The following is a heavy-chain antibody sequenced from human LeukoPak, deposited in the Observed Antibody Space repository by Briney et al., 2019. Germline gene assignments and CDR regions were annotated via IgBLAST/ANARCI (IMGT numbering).Heavy chain of an antibody. Sequence: ASVKVSCTASGYTFTGYYMHWVRQAPGQGLEWLGWINPKSGGTNYAQKFQGRVTMTRDTSISTAYMELSRLRSDDTAVYYCARDEDGMDVWGQGTTVTVSS. CDR2: INPKSGGT. CDR3: ARDEDGMDV. CDR1: GYTFTGYY. J-gene: IGHJ6*02. V-gene: IGHV1-2*02.